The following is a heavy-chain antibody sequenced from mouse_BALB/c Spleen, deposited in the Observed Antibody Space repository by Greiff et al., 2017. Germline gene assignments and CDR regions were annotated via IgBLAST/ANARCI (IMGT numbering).Heavy chain of an antibody. J-gene: IGHJ3*01. CDR3: ARGGGYAWFAY. D-gene: IGHD1-2*01. Sequence: EVHLVESGGGLVKPGGSLKLSCAASGFTFSSYAMSWVRQTPEKRLEWVASISSGGSTYYPDSVKGRFTISRDNARNILYLQMSSLRSEDTAMYYCARGGGYAWFAYWGQGTLVTVSA. V-gene: IGHV5-6-5*01. CDR1: GFTFSSYA. CDR2: ISSGGST.